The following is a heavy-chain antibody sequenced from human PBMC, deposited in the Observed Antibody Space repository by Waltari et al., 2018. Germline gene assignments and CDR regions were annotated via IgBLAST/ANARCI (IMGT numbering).Heavy chain of an antibody. V-gene: IGHV4-39*01. CDR1: GGSIISAAYY. CDR2: MYYSGGT. Sequence: QLQLQESGPGLVKPSETLSLTCVVSGGSIISAAYYWGWVRQPPGKGLEFIGSMYYSGGTYSNPSLKSRVTISVDTSQNQCSLRLSSVTAADTAVYFCARDLSREHAVAGRPGPAMDVWGRGTTVIVSS. D-gene: IGHD6-19*01. J-gene: IGHJ6*02. CDR3: ARDLSREHAVAGRPGPAMDV.